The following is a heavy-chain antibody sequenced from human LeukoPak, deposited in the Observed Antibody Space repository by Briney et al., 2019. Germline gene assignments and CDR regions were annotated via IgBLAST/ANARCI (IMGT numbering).Heavy chain of an antibody. V-gene: IGHV4-39*07. CDR3: ARGAKLRPYYYDSSGLVI. D-gene: IGHD3-22*01. CDR2: IYYSGST. Sequence: SETLSLTCTVSGGSISSSSYYWGWIRQPPGKGLEWIGSIYYSGSTYYNPSLKSRVTISVDTSKNQFSLKLSSVTAADTAVYYCARGAKLRPYYYDSSGLVIWGQGTMVTVSS. J-gene: IGHJ3*02. CDR1: GGSISSSSYY.